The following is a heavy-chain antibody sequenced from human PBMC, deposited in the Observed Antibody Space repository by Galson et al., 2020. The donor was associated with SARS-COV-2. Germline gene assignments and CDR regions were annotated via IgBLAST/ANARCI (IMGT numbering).Heavy chain of an antibody. Sequence: TLSLTCTGSGGSISSGTYHRSWIRQPAGKGLEWVGRYYTSGSTNYNPSLKSRVTISVDTSKNQFSLKLSSVTAADTAVYYCARHYSSSLYFDYWGQGTLVTVSS. CDR3: ARHYSSSLYFDY. CDR1: GGSISSGTYH. CDR2: YYTSGST. V-gene: IGHV4-61*02. D-gene: IGHD6-6*01. J-gene: IGHJ4*02.